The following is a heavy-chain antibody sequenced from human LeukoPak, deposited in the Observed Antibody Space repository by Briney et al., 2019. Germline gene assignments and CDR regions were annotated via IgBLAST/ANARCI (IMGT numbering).Heavy chain of an antibody. D-gene: IGHD3-22*01. CDR1: GGSFSGYY. J-gene: IGHJ3*02. CDR2: INHSRRT. V-gene: IGHV4-34*01. Sequence: SPSETLSLTCAVYGGSFSGYYWSWIRQPPGKGLEWIGEINHSRRTNYNPSLKSRVIILADMSKNQFSLKLTSVTAADTAVYYCATEPYYYDSSGYYAGGDAFDIWGQGTMVAVSS. CDR3: ATEPYYYDSSGYYAGGDAFDI.